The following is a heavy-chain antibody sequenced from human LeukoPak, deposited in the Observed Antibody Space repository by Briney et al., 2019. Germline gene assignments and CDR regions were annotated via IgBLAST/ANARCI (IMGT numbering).Heavy chain of an antibody. CDR3: AKGGGGVLAS. CDR2: ITGSGGST. Sequence: GGSLRLSCAASGFTFISYGMSWVRQAPGKGLEWVSGITGSGGSTYYADSVKGRFTISRDNSKNTLFLQMNSLKADDTAVYYCAKGGGGVLASWGQGTLVTVSS. V-gene: IGHV3-23*01. D-gene: IGHD3-16*01. J-gene: IGHJ4*02. CDR1: GFTFISYG.